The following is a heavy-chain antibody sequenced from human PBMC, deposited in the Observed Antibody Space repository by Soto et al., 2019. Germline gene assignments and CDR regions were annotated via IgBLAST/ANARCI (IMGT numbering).Heavy chain of an antibody. CDR1: GFTFRSYG. CDR2: IRDDGSNI. D-gene: IGHD3-10*01. V-gene: IGHV3-33*01. Sequence: QVQLVESGGGVGQPGRSLRLSCAASGFTFRSYGMHWVRQAPGKGLEWLAIIRDDGSNIYYAESVKGRFTISRDNSNNTLYLQMDSLRAADTAVYYCARDRTFYGSGSNGMDFWGQGTSVTVSS. J-gene: IGHJ6*02. CDR3: ARDRTFYGSGSNGMDF.